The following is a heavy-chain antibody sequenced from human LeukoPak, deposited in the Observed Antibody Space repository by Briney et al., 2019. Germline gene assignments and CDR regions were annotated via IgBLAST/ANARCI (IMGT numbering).Heavy chain of an antibody. CDR3: ARGRGVYASSSTTFDY. Sequence: GASVKVSCKASGYTFTKYGITWVRQAPGQGLEWMGWISPYNGNRNYAQKLQDRVTMTTDTSTSTAHMELRSLRSDDTVVYYCARGRGVYASSSTTFDYWGQGTLVTVSS. CDR2: ISPYNGNR. J-gene: IGHJ4*02. D-gene: IGHD6-6*01. CDR1: GYTFTKYG. V-gene: IGHV1-18*01.